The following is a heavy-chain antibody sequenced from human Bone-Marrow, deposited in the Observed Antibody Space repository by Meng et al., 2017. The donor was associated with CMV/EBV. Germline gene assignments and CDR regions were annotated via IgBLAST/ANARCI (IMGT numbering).Heavy chain of an antibody. CDR2: ISSSSSYI. V-gene: IGHV3-21*01. CDR1: GFTFSSYS. Sequence: GESLKISCAASGFTFSSYSMNWVRQAPGKGLEWVSSISSSSSYIYYADSVKGRFTISRDNAKNSLYLQMNTLRVDDTAVYYCVRDGHSWNFDYWGQGSLVTVSS. CDR3: VRDGHSWNFDY. D-gene: IGHD6-13*01. J-gene: IGHJ4*02.